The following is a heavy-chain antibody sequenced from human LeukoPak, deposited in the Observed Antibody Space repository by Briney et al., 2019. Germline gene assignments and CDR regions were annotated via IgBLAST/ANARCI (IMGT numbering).Heavy chain of an antibody. J-gene: IGHJ3*01. V-gene: IGHV4-59*01. CDR1: GGSISSYY. CDR3: SRDRGVCGSAAIDAFDV. D-gene: IGHD3-10*01. CDR2: IYYSGST. Sequence: SETLSLTCTVSGGSISSYYWSWVRQPPGKGLEWIGYIYYSGSTNYNPSLKSRVTISVDTSKNQFSLKLSSFSSADTAVYYCSRDRGVCGSAAIDAFDVWGQGTMATVSS.